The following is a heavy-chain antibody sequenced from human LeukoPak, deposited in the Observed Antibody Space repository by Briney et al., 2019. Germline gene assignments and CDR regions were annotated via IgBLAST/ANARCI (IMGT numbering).Heavy chain of an antibody. CDR1: GFTFSDYY. CDR2: IRSSGNTI. J-gene: IGHJ4*02. D-gene: IGHD2-2*01. V-gene: IGHV3-11*04. CDR3: ARVACSSTSCYEFDY. Sequence: GGSLRLSCAASGFTFSDYYMSWIRQAPGKGLEWVSYIRSSGNTIYYADSVKGRFTISRDNAKNSLYLQMNSLRAEDTAVYYCARVACSSTSCYEFDYWGQGTLVTVSS.